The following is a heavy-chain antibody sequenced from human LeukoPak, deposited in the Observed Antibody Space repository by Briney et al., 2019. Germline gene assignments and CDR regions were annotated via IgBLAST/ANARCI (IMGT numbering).Heavy chain of an antibody. Sequence: GGSLRLSCAASGFTFSSYAMSWVRQAPGKGLEWVSAISGSGGSTYCADSVKGRFTISRDNSKNTLYLQMNSLRAEDTAVYYCAKPFWSGYYPFDYWGQGTLVTVSS. CDR1: GFTFSSYA. V-gene: IGHV3-23*01. CDR3: AKPFWSGYYPFDY. CDR2: ISGSGGST. D-gene: IGHD3-3*01. J-gene: IGHJ4*02.